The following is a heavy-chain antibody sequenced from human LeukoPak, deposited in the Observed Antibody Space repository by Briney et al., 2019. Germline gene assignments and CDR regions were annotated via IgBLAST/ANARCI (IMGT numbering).Heavy chain of an antibody. J-gene: IGHJ6*02. V-gene: IGHV4-39*01. CDR2: IYYSGST. D-gene: IGHD4-17*01. Sequence: SETLSLTCTVSGGSISSSSYYWGWIRQPPGKGLEWIGSIYYSGSTYYNPSLKSRVTISVDTSKNQFSLKLSSVTAADTAVYYCARHQKNRWNGDYYYYYDMDVWGQGTTVTVSS. CDR3: ARHQKNRWNGDYYYYYDMDV. CDR1: GGSISSSSYY.